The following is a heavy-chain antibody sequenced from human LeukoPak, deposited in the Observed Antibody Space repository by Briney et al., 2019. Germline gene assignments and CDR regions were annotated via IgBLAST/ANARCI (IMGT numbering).Heavy chain of an antibody. J-gene: IGHJ5*02. D-gene: IGHD3-10*01. Sequence: ASVKVSCKASGYTFTGYYMHWVRQAPGQGLEWMGWINPNSGGTNYAQKFQGRVTITADESTSTAYMELSSLRSEDTAVYYCARDRNTMVRGVHNWFDPWGQEPWSPSPQ. CDR1: GYTFTGYY. V-gene: IGHV1-2*02. CDR2: INPNSGGT. CDR3: ARDRNTMVRGVHNWFDP.